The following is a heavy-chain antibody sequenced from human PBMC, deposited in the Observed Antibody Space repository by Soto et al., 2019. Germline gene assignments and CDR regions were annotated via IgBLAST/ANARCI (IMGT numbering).Heavy chain of an antibody. Sequence: EVQLVESGGGLVRPGGSLRLSCAASGFTFSTYSMNWVRQAPGRGLEWVSSISSSSSFIYYADSVKGRFTISRDNAKNSLFLQMSSLTTEDTAVYYCGKDRGYSNRSEFDYWGQGPLVTVSS. CDR1: GFTFSTYS. CDR3: GKDRGYSNRSEFDY. J-gene: IGHJ4*02. D-gene: IGHD4-4*01. CDR2: ISSSSSFI. V-gene: IGHV3-21*02.